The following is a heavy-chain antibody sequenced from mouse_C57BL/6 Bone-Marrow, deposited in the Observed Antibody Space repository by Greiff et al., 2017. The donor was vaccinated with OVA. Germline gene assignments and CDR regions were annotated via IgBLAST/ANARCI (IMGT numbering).Heavy chain of an antibody. D-gene: IGHD2-5*01. CDR1: GFSLTSYG. V-gene: IGHV2-5*01. J-gene: IGHJ4*01. Sequence: VQLQQSGPGLVQPSQSLSITCTVSGFSLTSYGVHWVRQSPGKGLEWLGVIWRGGSTDYNAAFMSRLSITKDNSKSQVFFKMNSLQADDTAIYYCAKKGDSNYDAMDYWGQGTSVTVSS. CDR3: AKKGDSNYDAMDY. CDR2: IWRGGST.